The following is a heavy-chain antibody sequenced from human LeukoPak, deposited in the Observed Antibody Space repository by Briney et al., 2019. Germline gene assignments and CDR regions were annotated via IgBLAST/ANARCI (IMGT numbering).Heavy chain of an antibody. D-gene: IGHD4-17*01. CDR3: AMYGDYVMGYYYYYMDV. Sequence: SVKVSCKASGDTFSSYAISWVRQAPGQGLEWMGGIIPIFGTANYAQKFQSRVTITADESTSTAYMELSSLRSEDTAVYYCAMYGDYVMGYYYYYMDVWGKGTTVTVSS. CDR2: IIPIFGTA. CDR1: GDTFSSYA. J-gene: IGHJ6*03. V-gene: IGHV1-69*01.